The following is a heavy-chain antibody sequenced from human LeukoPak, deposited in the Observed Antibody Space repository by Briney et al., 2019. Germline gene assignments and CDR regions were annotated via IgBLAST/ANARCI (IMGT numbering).Heavy chain of an antibody. V-gene: IGHV1-2*02. J-gene: IGHJ4*02. Sequence: ASVTVSCTASGYTFTGYYMHWVRQAPGQGREWMGWINPNSGGTNYAQKFQGRVTMTRDTSISTAYMELSRLRSDDTAVYYCARDHASCSGGSCYLLENWGQGTLVTVSS. D-gene: IGHD2-15*01. CDR2: INPNSGGT. CDR3: ARDHASCSGGSCYLLEN. CDR1: GYTFTGYY.